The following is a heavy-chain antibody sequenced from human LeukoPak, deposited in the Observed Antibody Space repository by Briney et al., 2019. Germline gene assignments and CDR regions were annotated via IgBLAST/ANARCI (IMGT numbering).Heavy chain of an antibody. CDR3: ARDPDSSGWYRLFDP. CDR2: ISAYNGNT. J-gene: IGHJ5*02. V-gene: IGHV1-18*01. CDR1: GYTFTIYG. Sequence: GASVKVSCKASGYTFTIYGISWVRQAPGQGLEWMGWISAYNGNTNYAQKLQGRVTMTTDTSTSTAYMELRSLRSDDTAVYYCARDPDSSGWYRLFDPWGQGTLVTVSS. D-gene: IGHD6-19*01.